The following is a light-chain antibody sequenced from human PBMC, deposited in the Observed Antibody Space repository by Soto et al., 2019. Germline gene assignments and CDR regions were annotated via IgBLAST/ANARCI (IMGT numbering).Light chain of an antibody. CDR2: GAS. Sequence: EIVMTQSPGTLSVSPWERATLSCRASQSVNSNLAWYQQKPGQAPRILIYGASTRATAIPARFSGSGSGTEFTLTISSLQSEDFAVYYCQQYNDWPRTFGGGTKVEIK. J-gene: IGKJ4*01. CDR1: QSVNSN. V-gene: IGKV3-15*01. CDR3: QQYNDWPRT.